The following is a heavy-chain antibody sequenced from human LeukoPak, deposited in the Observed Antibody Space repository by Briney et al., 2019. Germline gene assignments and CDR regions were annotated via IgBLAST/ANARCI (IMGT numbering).Heavy chain of an antibody. CDR1: GFTFSSYA. V-gene: IGHV3-23*01. CDR3: AKAGIVATTPLDY. J-gene: IGHJ4*02. CDR2: ISGSGGST. D-gene: IGHD5-12*01. Sequence: GGSLRLSCAASGFTFSSYAMSWVRQAPGKGLEWVSAISGSGGSTYYADSVKGRYTISRDNSKNTLYLQMNSLRAEDTAVYYCAKAGIVATTPLDYWGREPWSPSPQ.